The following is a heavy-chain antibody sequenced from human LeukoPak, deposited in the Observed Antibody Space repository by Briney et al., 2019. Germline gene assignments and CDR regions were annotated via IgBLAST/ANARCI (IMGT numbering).Heavy chain of an antibody. Sequence: SETLSLTCTVSGASISGYYWSWIRQPPGKGLEWIGYIYYSGSTNYNPSLKSRVTISVDTSKNQFSLKLSSVTAADTAVYYCARHRPPYYYDSSGYYDYFDYWGQGTLVTVSS. CDR2: IYYSGST. V-gene: IGHV4-59*08. J-gene: IGHJ4*02. D-gene: IGHD3-22*01. CDR3: ARHRPPYYYDSSGYYDYFDY. CDR1: GASISGYY.